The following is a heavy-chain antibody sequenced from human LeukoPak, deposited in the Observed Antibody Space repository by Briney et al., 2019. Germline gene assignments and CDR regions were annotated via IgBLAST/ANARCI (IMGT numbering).Heavy chain of an antibody. J-gene: IGHJ4*02. CDR2: ITPFNGNT. V-gene: IGHV1-45*02. D-gene: IGHD5-12*01. CDR3: ATERPGIRGYDLGY. Sequence: SVKVSCTASGYTFTYRYLHWVRQAPGQALEWMGWITPFNGNTNYAQKFQDRVTITRDRSMSTAYMELSSLRSEDTAVYYCATERPGIRGYDLGYWGQGTLVTVSS. CDR1: GYTFTYRY.